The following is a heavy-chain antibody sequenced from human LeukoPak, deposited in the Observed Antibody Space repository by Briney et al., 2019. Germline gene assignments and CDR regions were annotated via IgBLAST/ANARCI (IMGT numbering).Heavy chain of an antibody. CDR1: GFTFSSYW. CDR2: INSDGSST. V-gene: IGHV3-74*01. D-gene: IGHD6-19*01. J-gene: IGHJ4*02. CDR3: AREGIAVALDY. Sequence: GSLRLSCAASGFTFSSYWMHWVRQAPGKGLVWVSRINSDGSSTSYADSVKGRFTISXDNAKNTLYLQMNSLRAEDTAVYYCAREGIAVALDYWGQGTLVTVSS.